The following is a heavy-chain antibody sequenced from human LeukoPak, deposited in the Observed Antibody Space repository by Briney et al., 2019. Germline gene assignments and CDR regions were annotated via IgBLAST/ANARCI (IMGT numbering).Heavy chain of an antibody. J-gene: IGHJ4*02. V-gene: IGHV1-18*01. CDR3: AREWWFTVVTPSRGVFDY. CDR2: ISAYNGNT. D-gene: IGHD4-23*01. CDR1: GYTFTSYG. Sequence: ASVKVSCKASGYTFTSYGISWVRQAPGQGLEWMGWISAYNGNTNYAQKLQGRVTMTTDTSTSTACMELRSLRSDDTAVYYCAREWWFTVVTPSRGVFDYWGQGTLVTVSS.